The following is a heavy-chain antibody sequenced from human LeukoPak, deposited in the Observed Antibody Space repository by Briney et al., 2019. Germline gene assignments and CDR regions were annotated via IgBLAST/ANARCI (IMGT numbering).Heavy chain of an antibody. Sequence: SETLSLTCTVSGVSISSSSYYWGWIRQPPGKGLEWIGSIYYSGSTYYNPSLKSRVTISVDTSKNQFSLKLSSVTAADTAVYFCARAGGGTYYFDFWGQGTLVTVSS. CDR2: IYYSGST. D-gene: IGHD1-26*01. CDR1: GVSISSSSYY. J-gene: IGHJ4*02. CDR3: ARAGGGTYYFDF. V-gene: IGHV4-39*07.